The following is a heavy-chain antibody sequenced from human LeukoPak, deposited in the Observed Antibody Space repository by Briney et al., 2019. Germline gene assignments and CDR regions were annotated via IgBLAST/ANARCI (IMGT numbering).Heavy chain of an antibody. Sequence: PGGSLRLSCAASGFTFSSYGMHWVRQAPGKGLEWVAFIRYDGSNKYYADSVKGRFTISRDNSKNTLYLQMNSLRAEDTAVYYCAKVLSIYSSSSLFDYWGQGTLVTVSS. CDR1: GFTFSSYG. J-gene: IGHJ4*02. CDR3: AKVLSIYSSSSLFDY. V-gene: IGHV3-30*02. D-gene: IGHD6-6*01. CDR2: IRYDGSNK.